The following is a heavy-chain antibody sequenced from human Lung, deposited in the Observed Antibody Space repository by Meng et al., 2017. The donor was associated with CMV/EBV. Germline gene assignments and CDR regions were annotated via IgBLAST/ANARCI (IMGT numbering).Heavy chain of an antibody. V-gene: IGHV1-2*02. D-gene: IGHD7-27*01. Sequence: ASXXVSCKASGYTFTAHYFHWVRQAPGQGLEWMGWIHPHRGDTNYAQQFQGRVTLTRDTSINTGYMELTRLTSDDTAVYYCARDKNWGPDYWAQGTLVTVSS. CDR1: GYTFTAHY. CDR3: ARDKNWGPDY. CDR2: IHPHRGDT. J-gene: IGHJ4*02.